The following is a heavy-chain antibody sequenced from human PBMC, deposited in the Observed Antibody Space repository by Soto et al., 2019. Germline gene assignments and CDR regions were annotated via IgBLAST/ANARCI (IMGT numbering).Heavy chain of an antibody. CDR1: GGTFSSYA. J-gene: IGHJ6*02. CDR3: ARWGPYCSSTSCYYYYYGMDV. CDR2: IIPIFGTA. Sequence: GASVKVSCKASGGTFSSYAISWVRQAPGQGLEWMGGIIPIFGTANYAQKFQGRVTITADESTSTAYMELSSLRSEDTAVYYCARWGPYCSSTSCYYYYYGMDVWGQGTTVTVSS. V-gene: IGHV1-69*13. D-gene: IGHD2-2*01.